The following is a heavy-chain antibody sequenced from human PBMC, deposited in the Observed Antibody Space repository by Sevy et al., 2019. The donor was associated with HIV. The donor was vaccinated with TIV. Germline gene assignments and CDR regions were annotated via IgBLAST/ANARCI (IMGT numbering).Heavy chain of an antibody. D-gene: IGHD3-22*01. J-gene: IGHJ4*02. V-gene: IGHV3-23*01. CDR3: AKGSYYDSSGYLVPFDY. CDR2: LSGSGGST. CDR1: GFTFSSYA. Sequence: GGSLRLTCAASGFTFSSYAMSWVRRAPGKGLEWVSGLSGSGGSTYYADSVKGRFTISRDNSKNTLYLQMNSLRAEDTAVYYCAKGSYYDSSGYLVPFDYWGQGTLVTVSS.